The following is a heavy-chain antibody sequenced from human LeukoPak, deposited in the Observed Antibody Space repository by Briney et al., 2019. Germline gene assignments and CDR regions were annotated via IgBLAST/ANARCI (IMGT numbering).Heavy chain of an antibody. V-gene: IGHV3-48*01. J-gene: IGHJ4*02. D-gene: IGHD3-9*01. CDR3: ARGTYYDILTGYRRSILGLDY. CDR2: ISSSSSTI. Sequence: PGGSLRLSCAASGFTFSSYSMNWVRQAPGKGLEWVSYISSSSSTIYYADSVKGRFTISRDNAKNSLYLQMNSLRAEDTAVYYCARGTYYDILTGYRRSILGLDYWGQGTLVTVSS. CDR1: GFTFSSYS.